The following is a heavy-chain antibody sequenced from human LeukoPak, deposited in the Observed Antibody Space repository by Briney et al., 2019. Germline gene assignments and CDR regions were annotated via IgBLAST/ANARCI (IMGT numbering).Heavy chain of an antibody. V-gene: IGHV1-69*13. CDR1: GGTFSSYA. CDR3: ARRVGATIFRFDP. Sequence: GASVKVSCKASGGTFSSYAISWVRQAPGQGLEWMGGIIPIFGTANYAQKFQGRVTITADESTSTAYMELSSLRSEDTAVYYCARRVGATIFRFDPWGQGTLVTVSS. J-gene: IGHJ5*02. D-gene: IGHD1-26*01. CDR2: IIPIFGTA.